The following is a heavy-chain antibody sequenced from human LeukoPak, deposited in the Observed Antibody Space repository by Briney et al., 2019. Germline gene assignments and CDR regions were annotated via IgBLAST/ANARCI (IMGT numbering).Heavy chain of an antibody. CDR1: GFTFSSYG. Sequence: GGSLRLSCAASGFTFSSYGMHWVRQAPGKGLEWVAVIWYDGSSKYYADSVKGRFTISRDNSKNTLYLQMNSLRAEDTAVYYCARSGCSGGSCYYYYYYGMDVWGQGTTVTVSS. D-gene: IGHD2-15*01. CDR2: IWYDGSSK. V-gene: IGHV3-33*01. CDR3: ARSGCSGGSCYYYYYYGMDV. J-gene: IGHJ6*02.